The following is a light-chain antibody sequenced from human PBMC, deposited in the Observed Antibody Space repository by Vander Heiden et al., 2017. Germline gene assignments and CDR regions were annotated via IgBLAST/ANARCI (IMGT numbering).Light chain of an antibody. Sequence: IVLTQSPGTLSLSHGERATLSCRASQSVSSSYLAWYQQKPGQAPRLLIYGASSRATGIPDRFSGSGSGTDFTLTISRLEPEDFAVYYCQQDGSSSYTFGQGTKLEIK. CDR3: QQDGSSSYT. CDR1: QSVSSSY. V-gene: IGKV3-20*01. CDR2: GAS. J-gene: IGKJ2*01.